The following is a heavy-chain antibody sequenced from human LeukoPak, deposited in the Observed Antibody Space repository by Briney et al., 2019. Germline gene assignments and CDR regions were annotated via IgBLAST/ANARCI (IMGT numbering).Heavy chain of an antibody. CDR3: ARSGYCTNGVCPQNY. J-gene: IGHJ4*02. V-gene: IGHV3-21*01. D-gene: IGHD2-8*01. Sequence: PGGSLRLSCAASGFTFSSYSMNWVRQAPGKGLEWVSSISSSSSYIYYADSVKGLFTISRDNAKNSLYLQMNSLRAEDTAVYYCARSGYCTNGVCPQNYWGQGTLVTVSS. CDR2: ISSSSSYI. CDR1: GFTFSSYS.